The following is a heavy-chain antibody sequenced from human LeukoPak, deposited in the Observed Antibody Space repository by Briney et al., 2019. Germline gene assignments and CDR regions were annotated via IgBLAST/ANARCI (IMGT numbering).Heavy chain of an antibody. CDR2: ISSSSSYI. Sequence: GGSLRLSCAASGFTCSSYSMNWVRQAPGKGLEWVSSISSSSSYIYYADSVKGRFTISRDNAKNSLYLQMNSLRAEDTAVYYCARDPPRGDYPFDYWGQGTLVTVSS. CDR3: ARDPPRGDYPFDY. D-gene: IGHD4-17*01. V-gene: IGHV3-21*01. J-gene: IGHJ4*02. CDR1: GFTCSSYS.